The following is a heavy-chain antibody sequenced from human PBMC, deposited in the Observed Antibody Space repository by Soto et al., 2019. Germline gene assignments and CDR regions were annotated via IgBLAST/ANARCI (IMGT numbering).Heavy chain of an antibody. D-gene: IGHD4-17*01. V-gene: IGHV1-69*01. Sequence: QVQLVQSGAEVKKPGSSVKVSCKASGGTFSSYAISWVRQAPGQGLEWMGGIIPIFGTANYAQKFQGRVTITADESTSTAYMELSSMRSEDTAVYYCARSSTVTTLYYYYYGMDVWGQGTTVTVSS. CDR3: ARSSTVTTLYYYYYGMDV. J-gene: IGHJ6*02. CDR1: GGTFSSYA. CDR2: IIPIFGTA.